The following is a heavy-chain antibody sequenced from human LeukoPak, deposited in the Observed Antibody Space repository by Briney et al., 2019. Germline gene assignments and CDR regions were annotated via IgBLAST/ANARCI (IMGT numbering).Heavy chain of an antibody. CDR2: INPNSGGT. CDR1: GYTFTGYY. V-gene: IGHV1-2*02. Sequence: ASVKVSCKASGYTFTGYYMHWVRQAPGQGLEWMGWINPNSGGTNYAQKFQGRVTMTRDTSISTAYMELSRLRSDDTAVYYCARGGVTIFGVVIYYFDYWGQGTLVTVSS. D-gene: IGHD3-3*01. CDR3: ARGGVTIFGVVIYYFDY. J-gene: IGHJ4*02.